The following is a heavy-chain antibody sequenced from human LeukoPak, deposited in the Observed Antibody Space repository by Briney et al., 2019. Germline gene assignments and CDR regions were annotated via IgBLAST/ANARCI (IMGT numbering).Heavy chain of an antibody. CDR3: ARGSGGSHKIEGDAFGI. V-gene: IGHV1-2*02. CDR1: GYTFTGYY. Sequence: ASVKVSCKASGYTFTGYYMHWVRQAPGQGLEWMGWINPNSGGTNYAQNFQGRVTMTRDTSISTAYMELSRLRSDDTAVYYCARGSGGSHKIEGDAFGIWGQGTMVTVSS. CDR2: INPNSGGT. D-gene: IGHD2-15*01. J-gene: IGHJ3*02.